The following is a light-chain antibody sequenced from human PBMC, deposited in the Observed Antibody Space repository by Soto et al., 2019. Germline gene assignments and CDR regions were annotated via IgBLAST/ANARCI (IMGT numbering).Light chain of an antibody. CDR1: ISNIGSNT. V-gene: IGLV1-44*01. Sequence: QSVLTQQPSACGTPGQRCTISCSGSISNIGSNTVNWFQHLPGTAPKLLIYINNQRPSGVPDRFYGSKSGTSAYLAISGLQSEDEADYYCAAWDDSLNGYVFGTGTKVTVL. J-gene: IGLJ1*01. CDR2: INN. CDR3: AAWDDSLNGYV.